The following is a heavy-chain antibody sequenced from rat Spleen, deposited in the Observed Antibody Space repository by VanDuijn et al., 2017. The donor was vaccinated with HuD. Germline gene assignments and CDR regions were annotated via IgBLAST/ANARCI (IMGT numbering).Heavy chain of an antibody. J-gene: IGHJ2*01. CDR2: ISYSGST. CDR3: ARRGVRGTDY. Sequence: EVQLQESGPGLVKPSHSLSLTCSVTGYSITSNYWGWIRKFPGNKMEWIGHISYSGSTSYNPSLKSRISITRDTSKNQFFLQLNSVTTEDTAMYFCARRGVRGTDYWGQGVMVTVSS. V-gene: IGHV3-1*01. D-gene: IGHD4-3*01. CDR1: GYSITSNY.